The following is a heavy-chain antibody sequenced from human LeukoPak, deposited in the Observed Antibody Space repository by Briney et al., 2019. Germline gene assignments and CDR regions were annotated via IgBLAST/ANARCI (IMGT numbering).Heavy chain of an antibody. J-gene: IGHJ4*01. CDR2: INPNSSDT. CDR1: GYTFTDYY. D-gene: IGHD3-10*01. CDR3: ASLGFGETNPDY. V-gene: IGHV1-2*02. Sequence: ASVKVSCKASGYTFTDYYMHWVRQAPGQGLEWMGWINPNSSDTKYAQTFQGRVTMTRDTSISTAYMELSGLRSDDTAVYYCASLGFGETNPDYWGHGTLVTVSS.